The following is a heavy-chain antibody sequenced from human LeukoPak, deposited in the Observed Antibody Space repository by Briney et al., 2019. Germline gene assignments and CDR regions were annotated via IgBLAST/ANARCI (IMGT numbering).Heavy chain of an antibody. Sequence: PRGSLKLSCAASGFTFSGSPMHWVRQASGKGLEWVGRSPNKAHSYATAYADSVKGRFTISRDESKNTAYLQMNSLKTEDSAVYYCTRASLVGDSSGYYAFDFWGQGTLVTVSS. J-gene: IGHJ4*02. CDR1: GFTFSGSP. CDR3: TRASLVGDSSGYYAFDF. V-gene: IGHV3-73*01. D-gene: IGHD3-22*01. CDR2: SPNKAHSYAT.